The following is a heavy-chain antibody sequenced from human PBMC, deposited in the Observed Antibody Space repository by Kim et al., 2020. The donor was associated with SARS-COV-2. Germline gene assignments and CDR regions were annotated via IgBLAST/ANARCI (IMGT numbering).Heavy chain of an antibody. D-gene: IGHD3-3*01. V-gene: IGHV3-48*03. J-gene: IGHJ2*01. CDR3: ARDSLVSFGVVSNWYFDL. CDR1: GFTFSSYE. Sequence: GGSLRLSCAASGFTFSSYEMNWVRQAPGKGLEWVSYISSSGSTIYYADSVKGRFTISRDNAKNSLYLQMNSLRAEDTAVYYCARDSLVSFGVVSNWYFDLWGRGTLVTVSS. CDR2: ISSSGSTI.